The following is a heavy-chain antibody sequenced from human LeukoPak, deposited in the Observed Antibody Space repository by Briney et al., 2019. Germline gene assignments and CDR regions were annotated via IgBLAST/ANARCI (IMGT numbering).Heavy chain of an antibody. CDR1: GFTFSDYY. CDR2: ISSSGSST. D-gene: IGHD6-19*01. J-gene: IGHJ5*02. Sequence: GGSLRLSCAASGFTFSDYYMSWLRQAPGKGLEWVTYISSSGSSTYYADSVKGRFTISRDNARNSLYLQMNSLRAEDTAVYYCVRSSSGSLGGSWGQGTLVTVSS. V-gene: IGHV3-11*01. CDR3: VRSSSGSLGGS.